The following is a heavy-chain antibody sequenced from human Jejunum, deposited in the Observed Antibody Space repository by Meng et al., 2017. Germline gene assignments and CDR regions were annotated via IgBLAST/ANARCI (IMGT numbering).Heavy chain of an antibody. CDR1: GASVSSGRYY. Sequence: SETLSLTCTVSGASVSSGRYYWSWIRQPPGRGLEWIGYISYSGSTNYNPSIKSRVTISVDTSKNQFSLKLSSVTAADTAVYYCARGYCSSTTCYFDYWGRGTLVTVSS. V-gene: IGHV4-61*01. CDR2: ISYSGST. D-gene: IGHD2-2*01. CDR3: ARGYCSSTTCYFDY. J-gene: IGHJ4*02.